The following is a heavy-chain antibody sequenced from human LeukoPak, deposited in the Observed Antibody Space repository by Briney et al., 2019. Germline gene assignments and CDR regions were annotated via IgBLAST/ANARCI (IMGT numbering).Heavy chain of an antibody. CDR1: GFTFSNAW. D-gene: IGHD2-2*02. CDR2: IKSKSDGGTT. J-gene: IGHJ4*02. Sequence: GGSLRLSCAASGFTFSNAWMSWVRQAPGKGLEWVGRIKSKSDGGTTDYPAPVKGRFTISGDDTKNTLYLQMNSLKTEDTAVYYCTTEVGYCSSTSCYSFDYWGQGTLVTVSS. CDR3: TTEVGYCSSTSCYSFDY. V-gene: IGHV3-15*01.